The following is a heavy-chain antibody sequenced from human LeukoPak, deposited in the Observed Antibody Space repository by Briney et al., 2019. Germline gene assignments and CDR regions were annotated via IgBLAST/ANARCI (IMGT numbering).Heavy chain of an antibody. D-gene: IGHD3-22*01. CDR3: ARGLHSRLYDSSVYYPY. CDR1: GFTFSSYW. Sequence: PGGSLRLSCAASGFTFSSYWMSWVRQAPGKGLEWVSYISSSSSTIYYADSVKGRFTVSRDNAKNSLYLQMNSLRAEDTAIYYCARGLHSRLYDSSVYYPYWGQGTLVTVSS. J-gene: IGHJ4*02. CDR2: ISSSSSTI. V-gene: IGHV3-48*01.